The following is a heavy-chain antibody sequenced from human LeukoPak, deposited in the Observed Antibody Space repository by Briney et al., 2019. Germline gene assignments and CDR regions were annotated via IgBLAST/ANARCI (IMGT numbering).Heavy chain of an antibody. CDR2: MYYSGGT. CDR3: ARDGCPTTKSGCVGNWFDP. Sequence: SETLSLTCTVSGGSISSYYWSWIRQPPGKGLEWIGSMYYSGGTNYNPSLKSRLTISVDTSKNPFSLRLSSVTAADTAVYYCARDGCPTTKSGCVGNWFDPWGQGTLVTVSS. V-gene: IGHV4-59*01. J-gene: IGHJ5*02. D-gene: IGHD1-26*01. CDR1: GGSISSYY.